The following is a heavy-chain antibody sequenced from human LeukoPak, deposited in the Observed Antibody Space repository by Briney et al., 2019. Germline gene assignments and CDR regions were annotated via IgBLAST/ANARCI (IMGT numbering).Heavy chain of an antibody. D-gene: IGHD2-21*02. Sequence: GGSLRLSCAASGFTFSIYGIHWVRQAPGKGLEWVAVTSYDGSKKYYADSVKGRFTISRDNSKNTLYLQMNSLRAEDAAVYYCAKEYCGGVCYSDYFDYWGQGTLVTVSS. CDR2: TSYDGSKK. CDR3: AKEYCGGVCYSDYFDY. J-gene: IGHJ4*02. V-gene: IGHV3-30*18. CDR1: GFTFSIYG.